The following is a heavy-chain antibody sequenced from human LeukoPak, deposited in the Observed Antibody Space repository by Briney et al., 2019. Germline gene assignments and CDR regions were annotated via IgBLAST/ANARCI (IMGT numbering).Heavy chain of an antibody. Sequence: GASVKVSCKASGGTFSSYAISWVRQAPGQGLEWMGRIIPILGIANYAQKFQGRVTITADKSTSTAYMELSSLRSEDTAVYYCATDWYYYGSGSRPFDYWGQGTLVTVSS. J-gene: IGHJ4*02. CDR1: GGTFSSYA. V-gene: IGHV1-69*04. CDR3: ATDWYYYGSGSRPFDY. CDR2: IIPILGIA. D-gene: IGHD3-10*01.